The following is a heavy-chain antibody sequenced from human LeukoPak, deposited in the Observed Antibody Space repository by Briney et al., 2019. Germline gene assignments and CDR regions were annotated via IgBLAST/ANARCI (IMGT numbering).Heavy chain of an antibody. CDR3: ARDGMITFGGVIVAYYFDY. V-gene: IGHV3-30*04. J-gene: IGHJ4*02. Sequence: PGGSLRLSCAASGFTFSSYAMHWVRQAPGKGLEWVAVISYDGSNKYYADSVKGRFTISRDNSKNTLYLQMNSLRAEDTAVYYCARDGMITFGGVIVAYYFDYWGQGTLVTVSS. CDR2: ISYDGSNK. CDR1: GFTFSSYA. D-gene: IGHD3-16*02.